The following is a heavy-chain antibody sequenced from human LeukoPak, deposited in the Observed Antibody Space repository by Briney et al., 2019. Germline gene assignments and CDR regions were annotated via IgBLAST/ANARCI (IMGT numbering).Heavy chain of an antibody. V-gene: IGHV4-34*01. J-gene: IGHJ4*02. CDR1: GGSFIGYY. CDR2: IYHSGST. Sequence: PSETLSLTCAVYGGSFIGYYWSWIRQPPGKGLEWIGEIYHSGSTNYNPSLKSRVTISVDKSKNQFSLKLSSVTAADTAVYYCARDGCTNGVCPYYFDYWGQGTLVTVSS. D-gene: IGHD2-8*01. CDR3: ARDGCTNGVCPYYFDY.